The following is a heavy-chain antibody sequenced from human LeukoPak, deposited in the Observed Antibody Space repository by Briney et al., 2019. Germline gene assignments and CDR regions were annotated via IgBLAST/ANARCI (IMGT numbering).Heavy chain of an antibody. CDR2: ISYDGSNK. D-gene: IGHD3-22*01. V-gene: IGHV3-30-3*01. J-gene: IGHJ3*02. CDR1: GFTFSSYA. Sequence: GGSLRPSCAASGFTFSSYAVHWVRQAPGKGLEWVAVISYDGSNKYYADSVKGRFTISRDNSKNTLYLQMNSLRAEDTAVYYCARALPYYYDSSQGDAFDIWGQGTMVTVSS. CDR3: ARALPYYYDSSQGDAFDI.